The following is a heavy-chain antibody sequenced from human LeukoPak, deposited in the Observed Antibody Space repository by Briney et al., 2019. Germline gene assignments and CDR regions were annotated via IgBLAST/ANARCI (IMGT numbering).Heavy chain of an antibody. Sequence: SETLSLTCTVSGDSINSLDLWSWVRQPPGKGLEWIGSIYYSGSTYYNPSLKSRVTISVDTSKNQFSLKLSSVTAADTAVYYCARRSTYYYGSGSHADFDYWGQGTLVTVSS. CDR1: GDSINSLDL. V-gene: IGHV4-39*01. D-gene: IGHD3-10*01. J-gene: IGHJ4*02. CDR2: IYYSGST. CDR3: ARRSTYYYGSGSHADFDY.